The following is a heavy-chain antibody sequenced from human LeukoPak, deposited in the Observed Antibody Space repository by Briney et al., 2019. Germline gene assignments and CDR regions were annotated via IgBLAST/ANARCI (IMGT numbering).Heavy chain of an antibody. D-gene: IGHD6-13*01. Sequence: VASVKVSCKASGGTFSSYAISWVRQAPGQGLEWMGGIIPIFGTANYAQKFQGRVTITADESTSTAYMELSSLRSEDTAVYYCARLVIDTIGPGLDAFDIWGQGTMVTVSS. CDR3: ARLVIDTIGPGLDAFDI. V-gene: IGHV1-69*13. CDR2: IIPIFGTA. J-gene: IGHJ3*02. CDR1: GGTFSSYA.